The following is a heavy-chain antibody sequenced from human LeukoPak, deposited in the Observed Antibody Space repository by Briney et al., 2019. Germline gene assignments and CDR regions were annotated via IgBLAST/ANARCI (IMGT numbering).Heavy chain of an antibody. J-gene: IGHJ4*02. Sequence: VASVKVSCKLSGNTLRELPIQWVRQAGGKGLEWMAGFDPENAELVYAQKFQGRVTMTEDTSTNTAYMELTSLTSDDTALYYCATRGSDFWSGFDYWGQGTQVTVSS. CDR3: ATRGSDFWSGFDY. D-gene: IGHD3-3*01. V-gene: IGHV1-24*01. CDR2: FDPENAEL. CDR1: GNTLRELP.